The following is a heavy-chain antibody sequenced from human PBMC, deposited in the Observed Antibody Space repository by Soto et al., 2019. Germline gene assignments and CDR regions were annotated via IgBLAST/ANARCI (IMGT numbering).Heavy chain of an antibody. D-gene: IGHD3-16*01. V-gene: IGHV3-48*02. CDR2: IGTTSDPI. Sequence: GGSLRLSCAASGFNFTAYTMNWVRQAPGKGLEWLGYIGTTSDPISYADSVKGRFTISKDNXRDSVYLQMNSLRDEDTAIYYCVRDHTWAFDYWGQGSMVTVSS. J-gene: IGHJ4*02. CDR1: GFNFTAYT. CDR3: VRDHTWAFDY.